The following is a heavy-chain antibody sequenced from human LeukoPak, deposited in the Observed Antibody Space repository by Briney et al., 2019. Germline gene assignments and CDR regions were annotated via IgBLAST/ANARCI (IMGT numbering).Heavy chain of an antibody. CDR3: VRDHPILFGDYGYYYHNMDV. J-gene: IGHJ6*03. V-gene: IGHV1-69*05. D-gene: IGHD3-10*01. CDR2: IIPIFGKK. Sequence: SVKVSCKASGCTFSTYAIRWVRQAPGKGLEWVGVIIPIFGKKNYAHKFQGRVTITTDKSKTSVYLQLNSLRGEDTAVYYCVRDHPILFGDYGYYYHNMDVWGKGATVAASS. CDR1: GCTFSTYA.